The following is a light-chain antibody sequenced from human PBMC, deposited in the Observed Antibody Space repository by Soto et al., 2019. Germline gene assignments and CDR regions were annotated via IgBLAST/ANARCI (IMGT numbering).Light chain of an antibody. CDR1: QSVSSY. CDR2: DAY. CDR3: QQRSNWPPSNT. V-gene: IGKV3-11*01. Sequence: EIVLTQSPATLSLSPGERATLSCRPSQSVSSYLAWYQQKPGQAPRLLIYDAYNRATGIPARFSGSGSGTDLTLTISSLEPEDFAVYYCQQRSNWPPSNTFGQGTRLEIK. J-gene: IGKJ5*01.